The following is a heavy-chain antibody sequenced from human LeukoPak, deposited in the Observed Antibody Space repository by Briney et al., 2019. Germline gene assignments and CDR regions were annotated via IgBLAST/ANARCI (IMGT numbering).Heavy chain of an antibody. V-gene: IGHV3-23*01. CDR1: GFTFSSYA. Sequence: GGSLRLSCAASGFTFSSYAMSWARQAPGKGLEWVSAISGSGGSTYYADSVKGRFTISRDNSKNTLYLQMNSLRAEDTAVYYCATVDSQWLKNYYDSSGYYFDYWGQGTLVTVSS. D-gene: IGHD3-22*01. J-gene: IGHJ4*02. CDR2: ISGSGGST. CDR3: ATVDSQWLKNYYDSSGYYFDY.